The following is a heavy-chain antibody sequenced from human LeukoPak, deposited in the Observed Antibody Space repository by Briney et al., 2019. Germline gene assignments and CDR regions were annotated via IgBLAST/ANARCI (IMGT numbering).Heavy chain of an antibody. CDR2: INHSGST. Sequence: SETLSLTCAVYGGSFNGYYWSWIRQPPGKGLEWIGEINHSGSTNYNPSLKSRVTISVDTPKNQFSLKLSSVTAADTAVYCCAREWYYYYYMDVWGKGTTVTVSS. CDR3: AREWYYYYYMDV. V-gene: IGHV4-34*01. D-gene: IGHD2-8*01. CDR1: GGSFNGYY. J-gene: IGHJ6*03.